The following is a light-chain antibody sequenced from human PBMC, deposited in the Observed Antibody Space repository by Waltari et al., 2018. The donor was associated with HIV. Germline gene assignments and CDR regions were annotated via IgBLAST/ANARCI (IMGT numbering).Light chain of an antibody. CDR3: QSYDSRQSGFWV. CDR1: SPNIGAGYD. Sequence: QSVLTQPPSVSGAPGQRVTISCTGSSPNIGAGYDVPWYQQLPGTAPKLLIYGNTNRPSGVSDRFSGSKSGTSASPAITGLQAEDEADYYCQSYDSRQSGFWVFGGGTTLTVL. V-gene: IGLV1-40*01. CDR2: GNT. J-gene: IGLJ3*02.